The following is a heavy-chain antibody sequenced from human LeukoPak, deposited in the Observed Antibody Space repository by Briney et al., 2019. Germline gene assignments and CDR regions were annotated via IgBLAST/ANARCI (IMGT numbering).Heavy chain of an antibody. Sequence: ASVKVPCKASGYTFTSYGISWVRQAPGQGLEWMGWISAYNGNTNYAQKLQGRVTMTTDTSTSTAYMELRSLRSDDTAVYYCARDGSSSWYRQARDNWFDPWGQGTLVTVSS. D-gene: IGHD6-13*01. CDR1: GYTFTSYG. CDR2: ISAYNGNT. V-gene: IGHV1-18*01. CDR3: ARDGSSSWYRQARDNWFDP. J-gene: IGHJ5*02.